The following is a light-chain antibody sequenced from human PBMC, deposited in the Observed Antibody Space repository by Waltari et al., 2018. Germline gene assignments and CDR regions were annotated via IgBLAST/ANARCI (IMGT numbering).Light chain of an antibody. V-gene: IGLV3-25*03. J-gene: IGLJ2*01. CDR2: KDS. CDR3: QSTDSSGSYRV. CDR1: DLPKHY. Sequence: SYDLTPPPSVSVSPGQMARIPCSGDDLPKHYAYRFQQKPGQAPVLVICKDSERPSGIPERFSGSSSGTTVTLNISGVQAEDEADYYCQSTDSSGSYRVFGGGTKLTVL.